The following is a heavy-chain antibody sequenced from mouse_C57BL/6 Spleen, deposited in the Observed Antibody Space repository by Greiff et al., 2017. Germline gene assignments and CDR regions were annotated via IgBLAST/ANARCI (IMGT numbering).Heavy chain of an antibody. V-gene: IGHV1-50*01. CDR3: ARWNYGSSYRVDY. J-gene: IGHJ2*01. CDR1: GYTFTNYW. D-gene: IGHD1-1*01. Sequence: QVQLQQPGAELVKPGASVKLSCKASGYTFTNYWMQWVKQRPGQGLEWIGEIDPSYGYTNSTPKFKGKATLTVDPSSSTAYMQLSSLTSEDSAVYYCARWNYGSSYRVDYWGQGTTLTVSA. CDR2: IDPSYGYT.